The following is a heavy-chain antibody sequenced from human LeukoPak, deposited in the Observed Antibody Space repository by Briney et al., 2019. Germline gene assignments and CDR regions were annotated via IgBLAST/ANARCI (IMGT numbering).Heavy chain of an antibody. J-gene: IGHJ5*02. Sequence: ASVKVSCKASGYTFTGYYMHWVRQAPGQGLEWMGRINPNSGGTNYAQKFQGRVTMTRDTSISTAYKELSRLRSDDTAVYYCARDNYGDYERDWFDPWGQGTLVTVSS. CDR3: ARDNYGDYERDWFDP. CDR1: GYTFTGYY. CDR2: INPNSGGT. D-gene: IGHD4-17*01. V-gene: IGHV1-2*06.